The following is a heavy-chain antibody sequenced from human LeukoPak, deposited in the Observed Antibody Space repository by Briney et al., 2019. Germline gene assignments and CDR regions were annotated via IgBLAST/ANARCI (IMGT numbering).Heavy chain of an antibody. Sequence: ASVKVSCKASGYTFTGYYMHWVRQAPGQGLEWMGWINPNSSGTNYAQKFQGRVTMTRDTSISTAYMELSRLRSDDTAVYYCAREIYGGKPYYFDYWGQGTLVTVSS. V-gene: IGHV1-2*02. CDR2: INPNSSGT. J-gene: IGHJ4*02. CDR3: AREIYGGKPYYFDY. D-gene: IGHD4-23*01. CDR1: GYTFTGYY.